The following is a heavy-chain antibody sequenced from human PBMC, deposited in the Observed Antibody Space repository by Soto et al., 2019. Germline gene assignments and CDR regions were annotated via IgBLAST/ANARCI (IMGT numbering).Heavy chain of an antibody. CDR1: GGFISSYY. CDR3: AIGSGWQDMDY. CDR2: TYSSGNT. V-gene: IGHV4-4*07. Sequence: SETLSLTCTVSGGFISSYYWSWIRQPAGKGLEWIGRTYSSGNTDYNPSLKSRVSMSADTSKNQFSLKLNSVTAADTAVYYCAIGSGWQDMDYWGQGTLVPVSS. D-gene: IGHD6-19*01. J-gene: IGHJ4*02.